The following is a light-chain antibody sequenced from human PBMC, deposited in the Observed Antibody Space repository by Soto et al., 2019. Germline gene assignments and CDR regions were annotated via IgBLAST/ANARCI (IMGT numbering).Light chain of an antibody. CDR2: EVS. V-gene: IGLV2-14*01. Sequence: QPALTQPASVSRSLGQSITISCTGTSSDVGGFNYVSWYQQHPGKAPKLMIYEVSNRPSGVSNRFSGSKSGNTASLTISGLQAEDEADYYCSSYTSSSTYVFGSGTKVTVL. CDR1: SSDVGGFNY. CDR3: SSYTSSSTYV. J-gene: IGLJ1*01.